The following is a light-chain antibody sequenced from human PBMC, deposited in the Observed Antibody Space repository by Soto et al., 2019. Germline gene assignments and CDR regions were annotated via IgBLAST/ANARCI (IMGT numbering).Light chain of an antibody. Sequence: QSVLTQHPSASGSPGQSVTISCTGTSSDVGGYNFVSWYQQHPGKAPKLLIYEVTKRPSGVPDRFSGAKSGNTASLTVSGLQAEDEADYYCSSYAGSSLVFGGGTKLTVL. J-gene: IGLJ2*01. CDR2: EVT. CDR3: SSYAGSSLV. CDR1: SSDVGGYNF. V-gene: IGLV2-8*01.